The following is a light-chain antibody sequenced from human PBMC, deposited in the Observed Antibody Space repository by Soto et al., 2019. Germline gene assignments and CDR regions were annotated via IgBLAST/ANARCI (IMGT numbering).Light chain of an antibody. Sequence: DIQMTQSPSTLSGSVGDRVTITCRASQTISSWLAWYQQKPGKAPKLLIYQASTLKSGVPSGVSGSGSGTEFNLTVTILQPDDFAAYYCQHYYSSSEAFGHGTKVEL. V-gene: IGKV1-5*03. J-gene: IGKJ1*01. CDR3: QHYYSSSEA. CDR2: QAS. CDR1: QTISSW.